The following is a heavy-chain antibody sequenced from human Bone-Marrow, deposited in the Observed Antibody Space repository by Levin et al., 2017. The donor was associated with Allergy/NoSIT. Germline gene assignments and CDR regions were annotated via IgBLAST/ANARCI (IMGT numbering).Heavy chain of an antibody. Sequence: GESLKISCAASGFTVSSHYMSWVRQAPGKGLEWVSVIFSGGTTYYADSVKGRFTISRDNSKNTLYLQMNSLRAEDTAMYYCARENYGGGYWGQGTLVTVSS. CDR1: GFTVSSHY. V-gene: IGHV3-66*01. D-gene: IGHD4-23*01. CDR2: IFSGGTT. J-gene: IGHJ4*02. CDR3: ARENYGGGY.